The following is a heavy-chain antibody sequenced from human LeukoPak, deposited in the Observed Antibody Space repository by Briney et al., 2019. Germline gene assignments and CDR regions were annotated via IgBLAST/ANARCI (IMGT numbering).Heavy chain of an antibody. CDR1: GYTFTGYY. V-gene: IGHV1-2*02. Sequence: ASVKVSCKASGYTFTGYYMHWVRQAPGQGLEWMGWINPNSGGTDYAQKFQGRVTMTRDTSISTAYMELSSLRSDDTAVYYCARDRPVSRLGTDFDYWGQGALVTVSP. D-gene: IGHD1-7*01. CDR3: ARDRPVSRLGTDFDY. CDR2: INPNSGGT. J-gene: IGHJ4*02.